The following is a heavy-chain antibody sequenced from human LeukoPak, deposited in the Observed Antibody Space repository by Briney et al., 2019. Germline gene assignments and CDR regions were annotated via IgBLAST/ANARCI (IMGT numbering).Heavy chain of an antibody. V-gene: IGHV1-18*01. CDR3: ARGEETTVITPFIY. D-gene: IGHD4-23*01. Sequence: ASVKVSCTPSDYTFNTYGINWVRQAPGKGLEWMGWISARNGDTVYAQKFQGRLTLTTDTSTSTAYMELRSLSSDDTAIYYCARGEETTVITPFIYWGQGTLVTVSS. J-gene: IGHJ4*02. CDR2: ISARNGDT. CDR1: DYTFNTYG.